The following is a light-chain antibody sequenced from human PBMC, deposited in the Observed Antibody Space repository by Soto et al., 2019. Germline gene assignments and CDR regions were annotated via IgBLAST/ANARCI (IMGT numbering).Light chain of an antibody. CDR3: LQDYIYPWA. V-gene: IGKV1-6*01. CDR1: QGIRND. CDR2: AAS. Sequence: AIQITQSPSSLSASVGDRVTITCRASQGIRNDLGWYQQKPGKAPKLLIYAASSLQSGVPSRFSGSGSGTDFTLAISSLQPEDFATYYCLQDYIYPWAFGQGTKVDIK. J-gene: IGKJ1*01.